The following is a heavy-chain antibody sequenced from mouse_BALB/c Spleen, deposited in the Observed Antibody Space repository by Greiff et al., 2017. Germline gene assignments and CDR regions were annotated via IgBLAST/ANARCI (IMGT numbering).Heavy chain of an antibody. V-gene: IGHV5-17*02. D-gene: IGHD1-2*01. CDR1: GFTFSSFG. CDR3: ARSRGYGYDY. J-gene: IGHJ2*01. CDR2: ISSGSSTI. Sequence: DVHLVESGGGLVQPGGSRKLSCAASGFTFSSFGMHWVRQAPEKGLEWVAYISSGSSTIYYADTVKGRFTISRDNPKNTLFLQMTSLRSEDTAMYYCARSRGYGYDYWGQGTTLTVSS.